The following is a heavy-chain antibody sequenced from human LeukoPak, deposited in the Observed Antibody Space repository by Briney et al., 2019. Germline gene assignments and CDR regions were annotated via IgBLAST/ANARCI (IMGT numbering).Heavy chain of an antibody. CDR1: DGSIINNNHY. V-gene: IGHV4-39*01. D-gene: IGHD3-16*01. CDR2: IYFSGTS. J-gene: IGHJ3*01. CDR3: ARHAWGLNAFDV. Sequence: PSETLSLTCTVSDGSIINNNHYWGWTRQPPGKGPEWIGNIYFSGTSYYNPSLKSRVIISVDTSKSQFSLKLNSVTAADTAVYYCARHAWGLNAFDVWGRGTMVIVSS.